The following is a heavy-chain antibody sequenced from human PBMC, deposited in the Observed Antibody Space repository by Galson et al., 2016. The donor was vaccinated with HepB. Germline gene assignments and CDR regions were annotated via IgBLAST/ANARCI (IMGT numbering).Heavy chain of an antibody. V-gene: IGHV1-46*01. Sequence: SVKVSCKASGYTFTSYYMHWVRQAPEQGLEWMGIINPSGGSTSSAQNFQGRVTMTRDTSTSTVYMELRSLRSEDSAMYYCAREGATSIGGFGYWCQGTLVTVSS. CDR1: GYTFTSYY. D-gene: IGHD1-26*01. CDR2: INPSGGST. J-gene: IGHJ4*02. CDR3: AREGATSIGGFGY.